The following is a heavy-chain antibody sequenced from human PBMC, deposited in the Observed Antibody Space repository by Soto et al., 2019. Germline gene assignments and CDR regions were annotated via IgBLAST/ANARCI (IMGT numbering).Heavy chain of an antibody. CDR1: GGTFSSYA. CDR3: ARSQGSSTSLEIYYYYYYGMDV. D-gene: IGHD2-2*01. CDR2: IIPISETT. J-gene: IGHJ6*02. Sequence: QVQLVQSGAEVKKPGSSVKVSCKASGGTFSSYAISWVRQAPGQGLEWMGGIIPISETTNYAQKFQGSVTITADESNSTAYMELSSLRSEDTAVYYCARSQGSSTSLEIYYYYYYGMDVWGQGTTVTVSS. V-gene: IGHV1-69*01.